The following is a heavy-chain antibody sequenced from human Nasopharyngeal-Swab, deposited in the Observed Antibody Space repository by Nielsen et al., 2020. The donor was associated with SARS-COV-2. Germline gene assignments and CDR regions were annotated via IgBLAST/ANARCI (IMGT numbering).Heavy chain of an antibody. Sequence: SVKVSCKASGYSFTANYIQWVRQVPGQGLEWMGWINPNSGATNYAQKFQGWVTLTRDASIRTAYTDLSRLKSDDTAVYYCARDGRLTSSYYKNYYMDVWGKGTTVTVSS. J-gene: IGHJ6*03. CDR2: INPNSGAT. D-gene: IGHD3-22*01. V-gene: IGHV1-2*04. CDR3: ARDGRLTSSYYKNYYMDV. CDR1: GYSFTANY.